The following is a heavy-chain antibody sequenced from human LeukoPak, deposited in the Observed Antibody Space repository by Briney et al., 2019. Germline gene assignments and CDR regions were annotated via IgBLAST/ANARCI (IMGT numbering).Heavy chain of an antibody. Sequence: GVSLRLSCSASGFTFSSYAMHWLRQAPGKGLEYVSAISSNGGSTYYADSVKGRFTISRDNSKNTLYLQMSSLRAEDTAAYYCVKGRAGVVVPAAIDAFDIWGQGTMVTVSS. D-gene: IGHD2-2*01. V-gene: IGHV3-64D*06. CDR1: GFTFSSYA. CDR3: VKGRAGVVVPAAIDAFDI. J-gene: IGHJ3*02. CDR2: ISSNGGST.